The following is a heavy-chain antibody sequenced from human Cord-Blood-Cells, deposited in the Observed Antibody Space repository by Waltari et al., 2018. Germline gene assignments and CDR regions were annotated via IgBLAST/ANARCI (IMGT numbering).Heavy chain of an antibody. CDR2: IYYSGST. J-gene: IGHJ5*02. CDR3: ARMSEAINWFDP. V-gene: IGHV4-59*11. CDR1: VGSISSHY. Sequence: QVQLQESGPGLVKPSETLSLPCTVSVGSISSHYWRWLRQPPGKGLEWIGYIYYSGSTNYNPSLKSRVTISVDTSKNQFSLKLSSVTAADTAVYYCARMSEAINWFDPWGQGTLVTVSS. D-gene: IGHD2-2*01.